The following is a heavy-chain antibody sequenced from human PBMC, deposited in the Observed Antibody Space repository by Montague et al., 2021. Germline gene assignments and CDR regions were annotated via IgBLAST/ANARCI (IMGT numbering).Heavy chain of an antibody. D-gene: IGHD6-19*01. CDR3: ARSLTSGLLAEYFQH. CDR1: GFTFSSYA. V-gene: IGHV3-30-3*01. Sequence: SLRLSCAASGFTFSSYAMHWVRQAPGKGLEWVAVISYDGSNKYYADSVKGRFTISRDNSKNTLYLQMNSLRAEDTVVYYCARSLTSGLLAEYFQHWGQGTLVTVSS. J-gene: IGHJ1*01. CDR2: ISYDGSNK.